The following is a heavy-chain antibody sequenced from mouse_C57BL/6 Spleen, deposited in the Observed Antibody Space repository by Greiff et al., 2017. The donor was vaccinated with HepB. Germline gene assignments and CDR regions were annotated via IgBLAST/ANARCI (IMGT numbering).Heavy chain of an antibody. CDR3: ARSVYSNYLFAY. CDR2: IYPGSGST. J-gene: IGHJ3*01. D-gene: IGHD2-5*01. CDR1: GYTFTSYW. V-gene: IGHV1-55*01. Sequence: QVQLQQPGAELVKPGASVKMSCKASGYTFTSYWITWVKQRPGQGLEWIGDIYPGSGSTNYNEKFKSKATLTVDTSSSTAYMQLSSLTSEDSAVYYCARSVYSNYLFAYWGQGTLVTVSA.